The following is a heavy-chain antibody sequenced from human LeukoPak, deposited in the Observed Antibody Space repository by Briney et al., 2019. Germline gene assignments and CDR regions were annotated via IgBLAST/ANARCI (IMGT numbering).Heavy chain of an antibody. CDR3: ARAGLGYCSGGSCYLNWFDP. Sequence: ASVKVSCKASGYTFTGYYMHWVRQAPGQGLEWKGWINPNSGGTNYAQKFQGRVTMTRDTSISTAYMELSRLRSDDTAVYYCARAGLGYCSGGSCYLNWFDPWGQGTLVTVSS. V-gene: IGHV1-2*02. CDR2: INPNSGGT. CDR1: GYTFTGYY. D-gene: IGHD2-15*01. J-gene: IGHJ5*02.